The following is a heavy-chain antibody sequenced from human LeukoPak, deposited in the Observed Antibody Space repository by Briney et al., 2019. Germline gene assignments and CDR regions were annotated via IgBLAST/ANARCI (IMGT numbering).Heavy chain of an antibody. V-gene: IGHV3-9*01. D-gene: IGHD3-3*01. CDR2: ISWNSGSI. Sequence: PGGSLRLSCAASGFTFDDYAMHWVRQAPGKGLEWVSGISWNSGSIGYADSVKGRFTISRDNAKNSLYLQMNSLRAEDTALYYCAKSLEWLLPLDYWGQGTLVTVSS. J-gene: IGHJ4*02. CDR3: AKSLEWLLPLDY. CDR1: GFTFDDYA.